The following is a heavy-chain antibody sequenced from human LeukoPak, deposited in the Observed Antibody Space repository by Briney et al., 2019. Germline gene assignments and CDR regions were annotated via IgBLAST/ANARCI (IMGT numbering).Heavy chain of an antibody. CDR3: ARGRNQNRFDP. D-gene: IGHD1-14*01. Sequence: SGTLSLTCAVSGGSISSSNWWSWVRQPPGKGLEWIGYIYYSGSTYYNPSLKSRVTISVDTSKNQFSLKLSSVTAADTAVYYCARGRNQNRFDPWGQGTLVTVSS. J-gene: IGHJ5*02. CDR2: IYYSGST. CDR1: GGSISSSNW. V-gene: IGHV4-4*02.